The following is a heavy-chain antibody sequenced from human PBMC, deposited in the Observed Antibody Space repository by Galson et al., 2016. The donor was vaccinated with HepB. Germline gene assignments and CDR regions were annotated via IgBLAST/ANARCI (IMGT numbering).Heavy chain of an antibody. V-gene: IGHV3-72*01. CDR1: GFTFSGYY. D-gene: IGHD2-15*01. CDR2: TRNKANGYTR. Sequence: SLRLSCAASGFTFSGYYMDWVRQTPGKGLEWVGRTRNKANGYTREYAASVKGRLSISRDDSKNSLYLQMNSLRSEDTAVYYCARAAYCSGGACYHAFDHWGQGTLVTVSS. J-gene: IGHJ4*02. CDR3: ARAAYCSGGACYHAFDH.